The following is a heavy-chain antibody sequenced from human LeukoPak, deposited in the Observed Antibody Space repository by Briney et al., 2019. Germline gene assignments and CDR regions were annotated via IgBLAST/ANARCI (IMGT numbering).Heavy chain of an antibody. J-gene: IGHJ4*02. CDR3: ARDGSGHFDSNGSFEY. CDR2: ISGSGGST. V-gene: IGHV3-23*01. Sequence: GGSLRLSCAASGFTFSNFVMSWVRQAPGKGLEWVSSISGSGGSTYYADSVKGRFTISRDNSKNTLYLQMNSLRAEDTAVYYCARDGSGHFDSNGSFEYWGQGTLVTVSS. CDR1: GFTFSNFV. D-gene: IGHD3-22*01.